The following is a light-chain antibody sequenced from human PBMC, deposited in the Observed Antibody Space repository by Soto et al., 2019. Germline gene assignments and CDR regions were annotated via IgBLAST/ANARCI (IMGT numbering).Light chain of an antibody. Sequence: KPSQATLSVQQAPSATLHCTASQRASSYLPWYQQNPGQAPSLLIYDAPDRATGIPAGFSGRGSGTDFTLTISSLEPEDFAVYYCQQRSNWSWTFGQGAEV. J-gene: IGKJ1*01. CDR3: QQRSNWSWT. V-gene: IGKV3-11*01. CDR1: QRASSY. CDR2: DAP.